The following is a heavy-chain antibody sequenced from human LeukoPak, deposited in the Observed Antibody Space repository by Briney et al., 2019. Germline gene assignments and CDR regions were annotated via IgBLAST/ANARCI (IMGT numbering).Heavy chain of an antibody. CDR3: ARAGPVYDSGWFIDY. Sequence: PSETLSLTCTVSGGSISNYYWSWIRQPAGKGLEWIGRIYTSGSTNYNPSLKSRVTISVDKPKNQFSLKLSSVTAADTAVYYCARAGPVYDSGWFIDYWGQGTLVTVSS. D-gene: IGHD6-19*01. CDR1: GGSISNYY. V-gene: IGHV4-4*07. J-gene: IGHJ4*02. CDR2: IYTSGST.